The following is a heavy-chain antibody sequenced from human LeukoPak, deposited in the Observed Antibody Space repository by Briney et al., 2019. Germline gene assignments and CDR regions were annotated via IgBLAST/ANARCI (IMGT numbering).Heavy chain of an antibody. Sequence: ASEKVSCKASGYTFTGYYMHWVRQAPGQGLEWMGWINPNSGGTNYAQKFQGRVTMTRDTSISTAYMELSRLRSDDTAVYYCARDDDILTGNNWFDPWGQGTLVTVSS. J-gene: IGHJ5*02. V-gene: IGHV1-2*02. D-gene: IGHD3-9*01. CDR2: INPNSGGT. CDR3: ARDDDILTGNNWFDP. CDR1: GYTFTGYY.